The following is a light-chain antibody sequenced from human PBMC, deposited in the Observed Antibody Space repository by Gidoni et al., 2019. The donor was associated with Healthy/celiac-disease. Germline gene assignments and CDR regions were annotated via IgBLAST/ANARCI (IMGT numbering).Light chain of an antibody. Sequence: EIVLMHSPGTLSLSPGERATLSCRASQSVSSSYLAWYQQKPGQAPRLRIYGASSRATGIPDRFSGSGSGTDFTLTISRLEPEDFAVYYCQQYGSSLYTFGQGTKLEIK. CDR3: QQYGSSLYT. V-gene: IGKV3-20*01. CDR2: GAS. J-gene: IGKJ2*01. CDR1: QSVSSSY.